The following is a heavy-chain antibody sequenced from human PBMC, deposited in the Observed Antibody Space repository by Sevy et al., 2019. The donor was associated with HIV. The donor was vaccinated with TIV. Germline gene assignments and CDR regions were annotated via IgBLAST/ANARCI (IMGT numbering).Heavy chain of an antibody. CDR2: IYDTNYGSGGGT. CDR3: AGGRYDSSGSFDAFDI. D-gene: IGHD3-22*01. CDR1: GFTFISYA. J-gene: IGHJ3*02. Sequence: GGSLRLSCKPSGFTFISYAMNWVRQVPGKRLDWVSTIYDTNYGSGGGTYYADSVKGRFTISRDTSKTTVYLQMNSLRTEDTAVYYCAGGRYDSSGSFDAFDIWGQGTMVTVSS. V-gene: IGHV3-23*01.